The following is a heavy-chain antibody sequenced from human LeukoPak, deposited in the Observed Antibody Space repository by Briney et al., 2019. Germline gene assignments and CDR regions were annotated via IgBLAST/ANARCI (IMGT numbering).Heavy chain of an antibody. CDR1: GFTFDDYA. CDR2: ISWNSGSI. D-gene: IGHD6-13*01. V-gene: IGHV3-9*01. CDR3: AKDRGSSTYYYGMDV. J-gene: IGHJ6*02. Sequence: PGRSLRLSCAASGFTFDDYAMHWVRQAPGKGLEWASGISWNSGSIGYADSVKGRFTISRDNAKNSLYLQMNSLRAEDTALYYCAKDRGSSTYYYGMDVWGQGTTVTVSS.